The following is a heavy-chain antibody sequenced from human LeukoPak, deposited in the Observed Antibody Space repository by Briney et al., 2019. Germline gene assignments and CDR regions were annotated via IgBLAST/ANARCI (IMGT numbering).Heavy chain of an antibody. CDR2: IKQYGSEK. Sequence: PGGSLRLSCEASGFRFSSYWMSWVRQAPGKGLEWVATIKQYGSEKYYVDSVRGRFTISRDNAKKSLYLQMNTLRAEDTAVYYCAKDCRWEGSPGVGFDPWGQGTLVTVSS. D-gene: IGHD1-26*01. CDR1: GFRFSSYW. CDR3: AKDCRWEGSPGVGFDP. V-gene: IGHV3-7*05. J-gene: IGHJ5*02.